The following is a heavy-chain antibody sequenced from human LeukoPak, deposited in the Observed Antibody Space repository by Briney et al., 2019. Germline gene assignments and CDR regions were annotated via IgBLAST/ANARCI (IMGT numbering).Heavy chain of an antibody. CDR1: GYTFTSYY. CDR3: ARESRYCSGGSCQGTAFDI. J-gene: IGHJ3*02. Sequence: ASVKVSCNASGYTFTSYYMHWVRQAPGQGLEWMGIINPSGGSTSYAQKFQGRVTMTRDTSTSTVYMELSSLRSEDTAVYYCARESRYCSGGSCQGTAFDIWGQGTMVTVSS. CDR2: INPSGGST. D-gene: IGHD2-15*01. V-gene: IGHV1-46*01.